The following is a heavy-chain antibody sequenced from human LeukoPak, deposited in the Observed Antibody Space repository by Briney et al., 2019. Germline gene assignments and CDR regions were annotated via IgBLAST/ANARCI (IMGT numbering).Heavy chain of an antibody. J-gene: IGHJ4*02. CDR2: IGDSGERT. V-gene: IGHV3-23*01. D-gene: IGHD3-10*01. CDR3: AKDVVRGVVKTDY. Sequence: GGSLRLSCAASGFTFSNYDMTWVRQAPGKGLEWVSTIGDSGERTYYADSVKGRFTISRDNSKNTLSLQMNSLRVEDTAVYYCAKDVVRGVVKTDYRGQGTLVTVSS. CDR1: GFTFSNYD.